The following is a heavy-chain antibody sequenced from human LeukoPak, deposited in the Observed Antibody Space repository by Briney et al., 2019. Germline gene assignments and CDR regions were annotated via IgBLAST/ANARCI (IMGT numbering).Heavy chain of an antibody. V-gene: IGHV3-74*01. D-gene: IGHD2-15*01. J-gene: IGHJ4*02. CDR3: ARVMGIAANFDY. CDR1: GFTFSSYW. CDR2: INSDGSST. Sequence: GGSLRLSCAASGFTFSSYWMHWVRQAPGKGLVWVSRINSDGSSTSYADSVKGRFTISRDNAKNSLYLQMNSLRAEDTAVYYCARVMGIAANFDYWGQGTLVTVSS.